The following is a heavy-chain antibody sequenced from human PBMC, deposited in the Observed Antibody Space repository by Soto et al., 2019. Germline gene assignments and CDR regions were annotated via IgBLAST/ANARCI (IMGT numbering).Heavy chain of an antibody. Sequence: QVQLVQSGAGMKKPGASVKVSCEASGYTFTAYYIHWVRQAPGQGLEWMGWINPNGGGTKYAQKFQGRVTMTRDTSINTAYMELTRLTSDDTAVYYCARAVHTMIQGVRFRVDQWGQGTLVTVSS. D-gene: IGHD3-10*01. CDR2: INPNGGGT. V-gene: IGHV1-2*02. J-gene: IGHJ4*02. CDR3: ARAVHTMIQGVRFRVDQ. CDR1: GYTFTAYY.